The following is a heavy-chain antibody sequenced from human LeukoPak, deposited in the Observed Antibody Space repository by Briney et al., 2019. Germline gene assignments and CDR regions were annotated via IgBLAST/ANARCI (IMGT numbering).Heavy chain of an antibody. CDR1: GGSISSSNW. V-gene: IGHV4-4*02. CDR3: ARGIAVADTHYYYGMDV. CDR2: IYHSGST. D-gene: IGHD6-19*01. J-gene: IGHJ6*02. Sequence: SGTLSLTCAVSGGSISSSNWWSWVRQPPGKGPEWIGEIYHSGSTNYNPSLKSRVTISVDKSKNQFSLKLSSVTAADTAVYYCARGIAVADTHYYYGMDVWGQGTTVTVSS.